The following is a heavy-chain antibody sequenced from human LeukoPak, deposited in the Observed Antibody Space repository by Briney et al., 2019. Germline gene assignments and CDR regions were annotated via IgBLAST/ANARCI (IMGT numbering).Heavy chain of an antibody. CDR2: IRNDGSNK. V-gene: IGHV3-30*02. CDR1: GFTFSTYG. D-gene: IGHD3-16*01. Sequence: GGSLRLSCAASGFTFSTYGMHWVRQAPGKGLEWVTFIRNDGSNKYYGDSVKGRFTISRDNSKNTLYLQMNSLRTEDTAAYFCARGGRTPFDCWGQGTLVTVSS. CDR3: ARGGRTPFDC. J-gene: IGHJ4*02.